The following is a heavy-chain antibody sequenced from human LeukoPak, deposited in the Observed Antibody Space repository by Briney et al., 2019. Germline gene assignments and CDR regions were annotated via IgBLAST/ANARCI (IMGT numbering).Heavy chain of an antibody. J-gene: IGHJ4*02. D-gene: IGHD5-18*01. Sequence: PSETLSLTCTVSGGSISSYYWSWIRQPPGRGLEWIGYIYYSGSTNYNPSLKSRVTISVDTSKNQFSLKLSSGTAADPAVYYCAGVGVPRGYSYGQLDYWGQGTLVTVSS. CDR1: GGSISSYY. CDR3: AGVGVPRGYSYGQLDY. CDR2: IYYSGST. V-gene: IGHV4-59*01.